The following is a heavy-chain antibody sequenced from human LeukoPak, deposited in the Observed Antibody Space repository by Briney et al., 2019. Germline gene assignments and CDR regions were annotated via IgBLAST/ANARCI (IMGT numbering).Heavy chain of an antibody. J-gene: IGHJ4*02. D-gene: IGHD3-16*01. Sequence: GESLMISCKGSGYRFTTNWIGWVRQMPGIGLEWMGIIYPDDSDTRYSPSFQGQVTISADKSISTAYLQWSSLKASDSAIYYCAQNLGGFPSGGQGPLVTVSS. CDR2: IYPDDSDT. CDR1: GYRFTTNW. V-gene: IGHV5-51*01. CDR3: AQNLGGFPS.